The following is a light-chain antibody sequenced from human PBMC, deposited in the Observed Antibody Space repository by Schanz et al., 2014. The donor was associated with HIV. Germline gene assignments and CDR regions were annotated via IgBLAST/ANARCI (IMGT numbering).Light chain of an antibody. J-gene: IGLJ3*02. CDR1: SSDVGGYNY. CDR3: SSYTSSSTLG. CDR2: EVS. Sequence: QSALTQPASVSGSPGQSITISCTGTSSDVGGYNYVSWYQQHPGKAPKLMIYEVSERPSGVPDRFSGSKSGTSASLAISGLQSEDEADYYCSSYTSSSTLGFGGGTKLTVL. V-gene: IGLV2-14*01.